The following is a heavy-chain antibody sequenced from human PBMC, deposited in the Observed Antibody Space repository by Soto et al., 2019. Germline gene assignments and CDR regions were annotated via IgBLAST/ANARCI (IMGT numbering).Heavy chain of an antibody. D-gene: IGHD2-15*01. CDR2: IYHSGST. V-gene: IGHV4-4*02. J-gene: IGHJ4*02. Sequence: QVQLQESGPGLVKPSGTLSLTCAVSGGSISSSNWWSWVRQPPGKGLAWIGEIYHSGSTNYNPSPKRRVTISVDKSKNQFSLKLSSVTAADTAVYYCARDRCSGGSCYSGREWRYFDYWGQGTLVTVSS. CDR3: ARDRCSGGSCYSGREWRYFDY. CDR1: GGSISSSNW.